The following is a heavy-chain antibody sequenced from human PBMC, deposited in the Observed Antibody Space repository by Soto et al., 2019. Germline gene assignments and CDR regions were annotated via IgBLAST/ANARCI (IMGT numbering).Heavy chain of an antibody. CDR1: GYTFTSYG. V-gene: IGHV1-18*01. Sequence: ASVKVSCKASGYTFTSYGISWVRQAPGQGLEWMGWISAYNGNTNYAQKLQGRVTMTTDTSTSTAYMELRSLRSDDTAVYYCARVPYSSGWYFFYFDYWGQGTLVTVSS. CDR2: ISAYNGNT. J-gene: IGHJ4*02. D-gene: IGHD6-19*01. CDR3: ARVPYSSGWYFFYFDY.